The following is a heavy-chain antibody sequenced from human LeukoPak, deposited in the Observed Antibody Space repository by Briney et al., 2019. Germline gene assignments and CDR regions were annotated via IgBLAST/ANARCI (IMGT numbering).Heavy chain of an antibody. D-gene: IGHD3-3*01. CDR2: ISGSGSNT. CDR1: GSNFNTYA. Sequence: GGSLRLSCADSGSNFNTYAMTWVRQAPGKGLEWVSEISGSGSNTYYADSVKARFTISRDNSKKMLYLDMNSLRTEDTAMYYCARGQVFWSGYYLSWGQGTQVTVSS. V-gene: IGHV3-23*01. CDR3: ARGQVFWSGYYLS. J-gene: IGHJ5*02.